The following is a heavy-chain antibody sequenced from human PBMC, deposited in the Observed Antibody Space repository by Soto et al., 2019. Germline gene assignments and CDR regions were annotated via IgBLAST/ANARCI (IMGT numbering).Heavy chain of an antibody. Sequence: QVQVVESGGGVVQPGRSLRLSCAASGFAFSSYAMHWVRQAPGKGLEWVAGISYDGNNNYYADSVKGRFTISRDNSKHTLSLQLNSLRGEDTAVYYCARDRSNYCSRGTCYPTGGLDVWGQGTTVTVSS. CDR3: ARDRSNYCSRGTCYPTGGLDV. D-gene: IGHD2-15*01. CDR2: ISYDGNNN. CDR1: GFAFSSYA. V-gene: IGHV3-30-3*01. J-gene: IGHJ6*02.